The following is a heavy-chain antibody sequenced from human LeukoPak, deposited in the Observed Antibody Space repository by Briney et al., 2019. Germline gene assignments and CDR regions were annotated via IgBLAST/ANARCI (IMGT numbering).Heavy chain of an antibody. CDR2: ISSSSSYT. Sequence: PGGSLRLSCAASGFTFSDYYMSWIRQAPGKGLEWVSYISSSSSYTNYADSVRGRFTISRDNTKNSLYLQMNSLRAEDTAVYYCARAAGPHTAMVLWGQGTLVTVSS. D-gene: IGHD5-18*01. CDR3: ARAAGPHTAMVL. V-gene: IGHV3-11*06. J-gene: IGHJ4*02. CDR1: GFTFSDYY.